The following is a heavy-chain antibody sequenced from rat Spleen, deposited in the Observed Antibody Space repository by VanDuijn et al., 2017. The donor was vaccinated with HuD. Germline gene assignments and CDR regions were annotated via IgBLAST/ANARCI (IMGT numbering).Heavy chain of an antibody. CDR1: GFTFSDYY. Sequence: EVQLVESDGGLVQPGRSLKLSCAASGFTFSDYYMAWVRQAPTKGLGWVATISSDGRRNYYRDSVKGRFTISRDNAKSSLYLQMDSLRSEDTATYYCARHGYNSYFDYWCQGVMVTVSS. CDR2: ISSDGRRN. J-gene: IGHJ2*01. D-gene: IGHD1-9*01. CDR3: ARHGYNSYFDY. V-gene: IGHV5-29*01.